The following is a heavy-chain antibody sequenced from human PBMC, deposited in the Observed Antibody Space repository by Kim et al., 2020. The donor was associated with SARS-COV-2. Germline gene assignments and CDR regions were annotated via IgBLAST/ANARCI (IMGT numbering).Heavy chain of an antibody. CDR3: ARQTATYDY. D-gene: IGHD2-21*02. V-gene: IGHV3-48*03. CDR2: ISSGSSAI. J-gene: IGHJ4*02. Sequence: GGSLRLSCAASEFTFSNYAMNWVRQAPGKGLEWISYISSGSSAISYADSVKGRFTISRDNAKNSLYLQMNSLRAEDTGFYYCARQTATYDYWGQGTLVTV. CDR1: EFTFSNYA.